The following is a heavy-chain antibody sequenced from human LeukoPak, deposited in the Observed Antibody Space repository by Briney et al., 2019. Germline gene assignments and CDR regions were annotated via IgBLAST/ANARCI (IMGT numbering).Heavy chain of an antibody. Sequence: PSETLSLTCTVSGDSITSVDYFWSWIRQPPGKGLEWLGYTHNSENTYYNPSLQSRIRLSIDTSKSEVSLELTSVTAADTAVYFCARGLLAYDAHGFPIAGAPATFDYWGQGTLVTVSS. V-gene: IGHV4-30-4*01. J-gene: IGHJ4*02. D-gene: IGHD2-21*01. CDR1: GDSITSVDYF. CDR3: ARGLLAYDAHGFPIAGAPATFDY. CDR2: THNSENT.